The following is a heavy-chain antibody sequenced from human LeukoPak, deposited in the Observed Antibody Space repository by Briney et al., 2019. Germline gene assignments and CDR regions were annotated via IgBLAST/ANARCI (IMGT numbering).Heavy chain of an antibody. CDR3: ARDWRYCSSSSCLAMDV. CDR2: IERDGSEK. J-gene: IGHJ6*02. D-gene: IGHD2-2*01. Sequence: PGGSLRLSCAASGFTFRSYWMSWVRQAPGKGLEWVANIERDGSEKYYVDSVKGRFIISRVNAKNSLYLEMNSLRAEDTAVYYCARDWRYCSSSSCLAMDVWGQGTTVTVSS. CDR1: GFTFRSYW. V-gene: IGHV3-7*01.